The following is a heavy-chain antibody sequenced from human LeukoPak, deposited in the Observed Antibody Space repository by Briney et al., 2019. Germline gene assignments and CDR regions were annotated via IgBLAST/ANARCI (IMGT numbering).Heavy chain of an antibody. V-gene: IGHV3-48*03. J-gene: IGHJ4*02. CDR1: GFTFSSYE. CDR3: AGGDDSSGYYFGY. Sequence: GALRPSCAASGFTFSSYEMNWVRQAPGKGLEWVSYISSSGSTIYYADSVKGRFTISRDNAKNSLYLQMNSLRAEDTAVYYCAGGDDSSGYYFGYWGQGTLVTVSS. CDR2: ISSSGSTI. D-gene: IGHD3-22*01.